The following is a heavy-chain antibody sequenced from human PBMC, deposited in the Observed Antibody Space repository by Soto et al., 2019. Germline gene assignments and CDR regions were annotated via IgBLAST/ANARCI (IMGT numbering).Heavy chain of an antibody. CDR2: IYYSGST. D-gene: IGHD3-3*01. V-gene: IGHV4-31*03. CDR1: GCSISSGGYY. J-gene: IGHJ6*02. CDR3: ATSFTIFGVAHMDV. Sequence: PSETLSLTCTVSGCSISSGGYYWIWIRQHPGKGLEWIGYIYYSGSTYYNPSLKSRVTISVDTSKNQFSLKLSSVTAADTAVYYCATSFTIFGVAHMDVWGQGTTVTVSS.